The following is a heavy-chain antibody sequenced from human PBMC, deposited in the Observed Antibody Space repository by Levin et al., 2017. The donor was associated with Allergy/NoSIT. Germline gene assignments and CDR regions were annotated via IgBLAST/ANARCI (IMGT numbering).Heavy chain of an antibody. CDR2: IYWDDDK. J-gene: IGHJ3*02. Sequence: SGPTLVKPTQTLTLTCTFSGFLLSTSGVGVGWIRQPPGKALEWLALIYWDDDKRYSPSLKSRLTITKDTSKNQVVLTMTNMDPVDTATYYCAHRLYDILVFDIWGQGTMVTVSS. CDR3: AHRLYDILVFDI. CDR1: GFLLSTSGVG. D-gene: IGHD3-9*01. V-gene: IGHV2-5*02.